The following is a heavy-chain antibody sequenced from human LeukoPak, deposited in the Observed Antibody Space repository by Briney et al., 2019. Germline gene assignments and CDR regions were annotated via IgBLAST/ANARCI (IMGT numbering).Heavy chain of an antibody. CDR2: ININGGRT. V-gene: IGHV3-64D*09. CDR3: VKDKWIGH. CDR1: GFSVSSNY. D-gene: IGHD2-2*03. Sequence: GGSLRLSCAASGFSVSSNYMSWVRQAPGKGLEYVSSININGGRTYYADSVKGRFTISRDNSKNMLYLQMSSLRAEDTAVYYCVKDKWIGHWGQGTLVTVSS. J-gene: IGHJ4*02.